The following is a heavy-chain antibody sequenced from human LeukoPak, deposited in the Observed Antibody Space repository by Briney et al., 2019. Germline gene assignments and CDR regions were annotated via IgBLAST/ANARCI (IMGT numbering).Heavy chain of an antibody. CDR1: GGSISSSSYY. V-gene: IGHV4-39*02. CDR2: IYYSGST. J-gene: IGHJ4*02. D-gene: IGHD3-22*01. CDR3: ARDYHGSSGYISNDY. Sequence: SETLSLTCTVSGGSISSSSYYWGWIRQPPGKGLEWIGSIYYSGSTYYYPSLKSRVTISVDTSKNQFSLKQSSVTAADTAVYYCARDYHGSSGYISNDYWGQGTLVTVSS.